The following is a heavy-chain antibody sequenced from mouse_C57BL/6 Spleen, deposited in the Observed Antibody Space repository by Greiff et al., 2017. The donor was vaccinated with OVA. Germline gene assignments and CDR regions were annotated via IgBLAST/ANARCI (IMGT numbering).Heavy chain of an antibody. Sequence: EVQLVESGGGLVKPGGSLKLSCAASGFTFSSYTMSWVRQTPEKRLEWVATISGGGGNTYYPDSVKGRFTISRDNAKNTLYLQMSSLRSEDTALYYCARSDSSGYPSWFAYWGQGTLVTVSA. CDR3: ARSDSSGYPSWFAY. J-gene: IGHJ3*01. CDR1: GFTFSSYT. V-gene: IGHV5-9*01. CDR2: ISGGGGNT. D-gene: IGHD3-2*02.